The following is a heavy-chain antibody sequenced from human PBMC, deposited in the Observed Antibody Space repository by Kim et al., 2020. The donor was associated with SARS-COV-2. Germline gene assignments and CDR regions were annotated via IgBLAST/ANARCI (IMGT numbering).Heavy chain of an antibody. J-gene: IGHJ4*02. Sequence: DPVTGRFTISRDNSKNTLYLQMNSLRAEDTAVYYCAKALQAVAGRTEFDYWGQGTLVTVSS. V-gene: IGHV3-23*01. D-gene: IGHD6-19*01. CDR3: AKALQAVAGRTEFDY.